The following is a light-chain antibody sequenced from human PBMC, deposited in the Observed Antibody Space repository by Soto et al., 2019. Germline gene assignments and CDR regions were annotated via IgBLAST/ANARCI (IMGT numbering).Light chain of an antibody. V-gene: IGKV3-15*01. CDR1: QSVNSN. CDR2: GAS. J-gene: IGKJ4*01. CDR3: QQYNNWPHT. Sequence: EIVMTQSQATLSVSPGERATLSCRASQSVNSNLAWYQQKPGQAPRLLIYGASTRATGIPARFSGSGSGTEFTLTISSLQSEDFAVYYCQQYNNWPHTFGGGTKVEIK.